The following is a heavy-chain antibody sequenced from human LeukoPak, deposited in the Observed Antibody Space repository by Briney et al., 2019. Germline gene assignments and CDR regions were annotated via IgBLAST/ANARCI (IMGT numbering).Heavy chain of an antibody. V-gene: IGHV1-8*01. J-gene: IGHJ4*02. D-gene: IGHD3-3*01. Sequence: ASVKGSCKASGYTFTSYDINWVRQATGQGLEWMGWMNPNSGNTGYAQKFQGRVTMTRNTSISTAYMELSSLRSEDTAVYYCARGQKRSTYYDFWSGYYPPLYFDYWGQGTLVTVSS. CDR2: MNPNSGNT. CDR1: GYTFTSYD. CDR3: ARGQKRSTYYDFWSGYYPPLYFDY.